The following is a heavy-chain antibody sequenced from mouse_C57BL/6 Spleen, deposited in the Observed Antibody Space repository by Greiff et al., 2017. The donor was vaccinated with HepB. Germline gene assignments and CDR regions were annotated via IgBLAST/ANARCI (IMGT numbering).Heavy chain of an antibody. J-gene: IGHJ3*01. D-gene: IGHD4-1*01. CDR1: GYTFTSYW. CDR3: AGWDAWFAY. CDR2: IDPSDSYT. V-gene: IGHV1-50*01. Sequence: QVQLKQSGAELVKPGASVKLSCKASGYTFTSYWMQWVKQRPGQGLEWIGEIDPSDSYTNYNQKFKGKATLTVDTSSSTAYMQLSSLTSEDSAVYYWAGWDAWFAYWGQGTLVTVSA.